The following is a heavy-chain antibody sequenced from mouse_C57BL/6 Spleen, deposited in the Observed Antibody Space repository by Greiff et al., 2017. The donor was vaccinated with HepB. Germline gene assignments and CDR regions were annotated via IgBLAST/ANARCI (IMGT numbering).Heavy chain of an antibody. CDR1: GYSFTSYY. Sequence: QVQLQQSGPELVKPGASVKISCKASGYSFTSYYIHWVKQRPGQGLEWIGWIYPGSGNTKYNEKFKGKATLTADTSSSTAYMQLSSLTSEDSAVYYCARSWGGYYAMDYWGQGTSVTVSS. J-gene: IGHJ4*01. CDR3: ARSWGGYYAMDY. V-gene: IGHV1-66*01. CDR2: IYPGSGNT.